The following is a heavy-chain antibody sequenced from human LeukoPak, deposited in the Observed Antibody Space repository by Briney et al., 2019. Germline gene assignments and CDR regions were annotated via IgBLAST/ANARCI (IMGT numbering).Heavy chain of an antibody. CDR2: INHSGST. V-gene: IGHV4-34*01. J-gene: IGHJ3*02. CDR3: ARRAVVGAPRWAFDI. CDR1: GGSFSGYY. D-gene: IGHD1-26*01. Sequence: PSETLSLTCAVYGGSFSGYYWSWIRQPPGKGLEWLGEINHSGSTSYNPSLKSRVTISVDTSKNQFSLKLSSVTAAGTAVYYCARRAVVGAPRWAFDIWGQGTMVTVSS.